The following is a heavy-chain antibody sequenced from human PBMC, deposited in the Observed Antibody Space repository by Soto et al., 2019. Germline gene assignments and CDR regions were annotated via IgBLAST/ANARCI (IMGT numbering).Heavy chain of an antibody. J-gene: IGHJ6*02. CDR3: ARVRISFRLRGGHYYEDGMDV. CDR1: GGTFRAFS. Sequence: SVKVSCKASGGTFRAFSISWVRQAPGHGLEWMGEVIPKFGTANHAQKFQGRVTMTVDESTSTAYMELSSLRSEDTAVYYCARVRISFRLRGGHYYEDGMDVWGQGTRLTVSS. D-gene: IGHD3-3*01. V-gene: IGHV1-69*13. CDR2: VIPKFGTA.